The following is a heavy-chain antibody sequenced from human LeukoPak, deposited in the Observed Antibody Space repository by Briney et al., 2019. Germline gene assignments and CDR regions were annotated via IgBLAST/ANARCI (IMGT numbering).Heavy chain of an antibody. CDR2: INPSGGST. CDR1: GYTFTSYY. J-gene: IGHJ5*02. V-gene: IGHV1-46*01. CDR3: ARDVPAAIRALDP. D-gene: IGHD2-2*01. Sequence: ASVTVSCKASGYTFTSYYMHWVRQAPGQGLEWMGIINPSGGSTSYAQKFQGRVTMTRDTSTSTVYMELSSLRSEDTAVYYCARDVPAAIRALDPWGQGTLVTVSS.